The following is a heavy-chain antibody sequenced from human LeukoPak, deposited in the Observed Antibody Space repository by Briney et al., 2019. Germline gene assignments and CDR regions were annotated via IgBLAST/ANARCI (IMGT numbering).Heavy chain of an antibody. CDR2: ISWDGGST. Sequence: PGGSLRLSCAASGFTFDDYAMHWVRQAPGKGLEWVSLISWDGGSTYYADSVKGRFTISRDNSKNSLYLQMNSLRAEDTALYYCAKANAGYFQYYYYYMDVWGKGTTVTVSS. CDR3: AKANAGYFQYYYYYMDV. V-gene: IGHV3-43D*03. J-gene: IGHJ6*03. D-gene: IGHD3-22*01. CDR1: GFTFDDYA.